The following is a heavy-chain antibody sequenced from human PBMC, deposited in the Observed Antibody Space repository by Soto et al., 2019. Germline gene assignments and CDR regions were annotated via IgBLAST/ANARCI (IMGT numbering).Heavy chain of an antibody. CDR3: ARIPHQRGSGSYLWYAFDI. V-gene: IGHV2-70*01. CDR2: IDWDDDT. CDR1: GFSLSTSGMC. D-gene: IGHD3-10*01. J-gene: IGHJ3*02. Sequence: SGPTLVNPTPTLTLTCIFSGFSLSTSGMCVSWIRQSPGKALEWLALIDWDDDTYYSTSLKTRLTISKDTSKNRVVLTMTNMDPADTATYYCARIPHQRGSGSYLWYAFDIWGQGTMVTVSS.